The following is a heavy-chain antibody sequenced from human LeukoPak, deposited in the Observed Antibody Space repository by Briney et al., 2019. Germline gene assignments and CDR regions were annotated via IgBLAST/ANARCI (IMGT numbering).Heavy chain of an antibody. CDR1: GYTFTSYG. V-gene: IGHV1-18*01. J-gene: IGHJ4*02. D-gene: IGHD6-19*01. CDR3: ARGAAYSSGWYEEYYFDY. CDR2: IGAYNGNT. Sequence: GASVKVSCKASGYTFTSYGISWVRQAPGQGLEWMGWIGAYNGNTNYAQKVQGRVTMTTDTSTSTAYMELRSLRSDDTAVYYCARGAAYSSGWYEEYYFDYWGQGTLVTVSS.